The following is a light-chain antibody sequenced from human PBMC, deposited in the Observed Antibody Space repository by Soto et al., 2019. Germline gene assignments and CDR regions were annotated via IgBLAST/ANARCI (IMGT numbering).Light chain of an antibody. CDR3: QQRSNWLFT. J-gene: IGKJ3*01. Sequence: EFVLTQSPATLSLSPGERATLSCRASQSVSSYLAWYQQKPGQAPRLLIYDASNMATGIPARFSGSGSGTVFTLTISSLEPEDVAVYYCQQRSNWLFTFGPGTKMAIK. CDR2: DAS. V-gene: IGKV3-11*01. CDR1: QSVSSY.